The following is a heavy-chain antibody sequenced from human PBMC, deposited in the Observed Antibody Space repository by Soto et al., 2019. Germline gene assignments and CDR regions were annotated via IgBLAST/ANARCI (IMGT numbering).Heavy chain of an antibody. CDR1: GYTFTSYA. V-gene: IGHV1-3*01. J-gene: IGHJ6*02. Sequence: QVQLVQSGAEVKKPGASVKVSCKASGYTFTSYAMHWVRQAPGQRLEWMGWINAGNGNTKYSQKFQGRVTITRDTSASTAYMELSSLRSEDTAVYYCASEKLAAAGISDYYYGMDVWGHGTTVTVSS. D-gene: IGHD6-13*01. CDR3: ASEKLAAAGISDYYYGMDV. CDR2: INAGNGNT.